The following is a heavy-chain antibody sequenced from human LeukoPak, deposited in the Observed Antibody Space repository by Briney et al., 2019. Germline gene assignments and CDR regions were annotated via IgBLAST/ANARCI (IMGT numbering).Heavy chain of an antibody. D-gene: IGHD3-9*01. CDR2: IIPILGIA. J-gene: IGHJ4*02. CDR1: GGTFSSYA. Sequence: SVKLSCKASGGTFSSYAISWVRQAPGQGLEWMGRIIPILGIANYAQKFQGRVTITADKSTSTAYMELSSLRSEDTAVYYCARDAYDILTGYYRGDYFDYWGQRTLVTVSS. CDR3: ARDAYDILTGYYRGDYFDY. V-gene: IGHV1-69*04.